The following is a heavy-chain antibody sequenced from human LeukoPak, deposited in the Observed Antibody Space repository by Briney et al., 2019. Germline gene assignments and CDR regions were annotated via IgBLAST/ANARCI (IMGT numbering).Heavy chain of an antibody. CDR1: GFTFSSYA. CDR3: ARDFVGAGTIFDY. J-gene: IGHJ4*02. Sequence: PGGSLRLSCAASGFTFSSYAMPWPRRAPGRGREGGAVISYDGSNKYYADSVKGRFTISRDNSKNTLYLQMNSLRAEDTAVYYCARDFVGAGTIFDYWGQGTLVTVSS. CDR2: ISYDGSNK. D-gene: IGHD1-26*01. V-gene: IGHV3-30*04.